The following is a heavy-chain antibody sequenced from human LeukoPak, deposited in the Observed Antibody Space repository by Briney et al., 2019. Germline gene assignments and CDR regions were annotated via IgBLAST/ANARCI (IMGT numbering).Heavy chain of an antibody. CDR3: TKSDGSGLIRI. Sequence: SETLSLTCTVSGYSISSGYYWGWIRQPPGKGLEWIGSIYYSGSTYYNPSLKSRVTISVDTSKNQFSLKLSSVTAADTAVYYCTKSDGSGLIRICGRGKMVTVSS. CDR2: IYYSGST. D-gene: IGHD3-22*01. V-gene: IGHV4-38-2*02. CDR1: GYSISSGYY. J-gene: IGHJ3*02.